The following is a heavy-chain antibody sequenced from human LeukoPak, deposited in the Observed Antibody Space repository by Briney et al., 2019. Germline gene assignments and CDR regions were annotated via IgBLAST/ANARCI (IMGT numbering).Heavy chain of an antibody. CDR3: ARSHQDYYDSSGYYYSAFDI. D-gene: IGHD3-22*01. V-gene: IGHV3-30*02. Sequence: GGSLRLSCAASGFTFSSYGMHWVRQAPGKGLEWVAFIRYDGSNKYYADSVKGRFTISRDNSKNTLYLQMNSLRAEDTAVYYCARSHQDYYDSSGYYYSAFDIWGQGTMVTVSS. CDR1: GFTFSSYG. J-gene: IGHJ3*02. CDR2: IRYDGSNK.